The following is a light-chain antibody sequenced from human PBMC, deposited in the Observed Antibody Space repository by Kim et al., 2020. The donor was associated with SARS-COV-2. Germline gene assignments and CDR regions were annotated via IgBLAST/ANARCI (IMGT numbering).Light chain of an antibody. CDR2: DAS. CDR1: QSISSN. CDR3: QQYAYWRA. J-gene: IGKJ5*01. V-gene: IGKV3-15*01. Sequence: EIVMTQSPATLSLSPGERATLSCRASQSISSNLAWYQQKPGQAPRVLIYDASARATGIPARFSGSGSGTDFTLTISNVQSKDFAVYYCQQYAYWRAFGQGTRLEIK.